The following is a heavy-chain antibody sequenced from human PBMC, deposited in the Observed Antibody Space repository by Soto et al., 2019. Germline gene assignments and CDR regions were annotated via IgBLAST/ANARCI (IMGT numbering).Heavy chain of an antibody. CDR3: ATSIPTYYDFWSGALYFDY. J-gene: IGHJ4*02. Sequence: GPSVKVSCKASGGTFSSYAISWVRQAPGQGLEWMGGIIPIFGTANYAQKFQGRVTITADESTSTAYMELSSLRSEDTAVYYCATSIPTYYDFWSGALYFDYWGQGTLVTVSS. CDR1: GGTFSSYA. V-gene: IGHV1-69*13. CDR2: IIPIFGTA. D-gene: IGHD3-3*01.